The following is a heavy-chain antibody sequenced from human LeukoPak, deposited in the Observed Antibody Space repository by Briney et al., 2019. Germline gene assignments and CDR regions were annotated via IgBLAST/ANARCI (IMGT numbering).Heavy chain of an antibody. CDR1: GFTFSSYE. CDR3: ASVVGGAFDI. J-gene: IGHJ3*02. D-gene: IGHD3-10*01. Sequence: GGSLRLSCAASGFTFSSYEMNWVRQAPGKGLEWVSSISSSSSYIYYADSVKGRFTISRDNAKNSLYLQMNSLRAEDTAVYYCASVVGGAFDIWGQGTMVTVSS. CDR2: ISSSSSYI. V-gene: IGHV3-21*01.